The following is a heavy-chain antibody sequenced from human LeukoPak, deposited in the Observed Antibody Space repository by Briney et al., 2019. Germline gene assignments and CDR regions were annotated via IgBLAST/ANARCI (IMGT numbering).Heavy chain of an antibody. D-gene: IGHD2-2*01. V-gene: IGHV3-7*01. CDR1: GFTFSSYW. CDR3: AREAGGSSH. J-gene: IGHJ4*02. Sequence: GGSLRLSCGASGFTFSSYWMSWARQAPGNGLEWVANIKQDGSEKYYVDSVKGRFTISRDNAKNSLYLQMNSLRAEDTAVYYCAREAGGSSHWGQGTLVTVSS. CDR2: IKQDGSEK.